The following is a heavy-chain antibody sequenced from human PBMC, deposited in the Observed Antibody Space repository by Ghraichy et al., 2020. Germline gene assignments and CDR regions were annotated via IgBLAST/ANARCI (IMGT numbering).Heavy chain of an antibody. J-gene: IGHJ5*02. CDR1: GGSFSGYY. Sequence: SETLSLTCAVYGGSFSGYYWSWIRQPPGKGLEWIGEINHSGSTNYNPSLKSRVTISVDTSKNQFSLKLSSVTAADTAVYYCARGTTVTTRIWFDPWGQGTLVTVSS. CDR3: ARGTTVTTRIWFDP. V-gene: IGHV4-34*01. D-gene: IGHD4-17*01. CDR2: INHSGST.